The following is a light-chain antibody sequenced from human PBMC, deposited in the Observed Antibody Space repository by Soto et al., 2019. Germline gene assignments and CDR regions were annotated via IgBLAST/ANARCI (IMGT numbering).Light chain of an antibody. CDR2: EGS. CDR1: SSDVGGYPY. J-gene: IGLJ2*01. V-gene: IGLV2-14*01. CDR3: SSYTSSSTVI. Sequence: QSALTQPASVSGSPGQSIIISCTGTSSDVGGYPYVAWYQHHPGKAPKLMIYEGSKWPSGVSNRFSGSKSGNTASPTISGLQAEDEADYYCSSYTSSSTVIFGGGTKLTVL.